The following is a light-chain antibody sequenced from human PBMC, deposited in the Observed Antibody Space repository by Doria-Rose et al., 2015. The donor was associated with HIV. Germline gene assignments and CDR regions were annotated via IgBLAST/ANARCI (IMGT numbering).Light chain of an antibody. J-gene: IGLJ3*02. CDR1: SSDVGSYNL. CDR2: EVS. CDR3: CSYAGIRV. V-gene: IGLV2-23*02. Sequence: QSALIQPASVSGSPGQSITISCTGSSSDVGSYNLVSWYQQHSGKAPKLIIYEVSKRPSGVSNRFSGSKSGNTASLTISGLQAEDEADYYCCSYAGIRVFGEGTKLTV.